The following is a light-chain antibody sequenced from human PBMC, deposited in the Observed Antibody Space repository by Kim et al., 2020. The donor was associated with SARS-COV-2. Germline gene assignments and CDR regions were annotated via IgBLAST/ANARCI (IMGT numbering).Light chain of an antibody. CDR3: SSYTTTTTRV. V-gene: IGLV2-14*03. J-gene: IGLJ3*02. CDR1: SSNVGGYNY. CDR2: DVG. Sequence: QSALTQPASVSGSPGQSITISCTGNSSNVGGYNYVSWYQQHPGKAPKLMIYDVGTRPSGVSDRFSGSKSGNTASLTISGLQTEDEADYYCSSYTTTTTRVFGGGTQLTVL.